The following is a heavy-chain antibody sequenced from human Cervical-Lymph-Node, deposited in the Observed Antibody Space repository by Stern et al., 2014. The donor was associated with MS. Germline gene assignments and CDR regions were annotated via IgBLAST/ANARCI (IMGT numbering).Heavy chain of an antibody. CDR2: ITPIFGSA. Sequence: QIQLVQSGAEVKKPGSSGKVSCKASGGSFTSFAISWGRQAPGQGLAWMGGITPIFGSADYEQKFQGRVPITAAKSTSTVYMELSSLRSEDTSVYYCATEVGSLGMDVWGQGTPVTVSS. CDR3: ATEVGSLGMDV. J-gene: IGHJ6*02. CDR1: GGSFTSFA. V-gene: IGHV1-69*06. D-gene: IGHD3-16*01.